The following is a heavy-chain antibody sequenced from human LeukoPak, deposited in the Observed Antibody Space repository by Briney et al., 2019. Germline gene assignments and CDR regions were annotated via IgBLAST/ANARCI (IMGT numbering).Heavy chain of an antibody. Sequence: GGSLRLSGVASGFTFSHAWMSWVRQAPGKGLDWVGRIKSKTDGGTIDYAASVKGRFTISRDDSKDTLYLQMNSLKTEDTGVYYCTTGLTSYYDTSGYHILDYWGRGTLVTVSS. V-gene: IGHV3-15*01. D-gene: IGHD3-22*01. CDR3: TTGLTSYYDTSGYHILDY. CDR2: IKSKTDGGTI. CDR1: GFTFSHAW. J-gene: IGHJ4*02.